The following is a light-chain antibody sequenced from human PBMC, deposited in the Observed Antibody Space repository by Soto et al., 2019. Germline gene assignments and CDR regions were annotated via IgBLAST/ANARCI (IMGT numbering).Light chain of an antibody. CDR2: AAS. CDR1: HGISTY. Sequence: GGRVTITCRASHGISTYLAWYQQKPGKAPKLLISAASTLQSGVPSTFSGNGSGTDFTLTISWLQSEDFASYYCQQYYTYPLTFGGGTKVDIK. CDR3: QQYYTYPLT. V-gene: IGKV1-8*01. J-gene: IGKJ4*01.